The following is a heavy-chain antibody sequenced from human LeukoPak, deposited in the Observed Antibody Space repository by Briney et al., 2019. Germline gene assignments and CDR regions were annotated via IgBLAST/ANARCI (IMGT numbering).Heavy chain of an antibody. CDR2: IPYDGSNK. Sequence: PGGSLRLSCAASGFTFSTYGMHWVRQAPGKGLEWVAFIPYDGSNKYYAGSVKGRFTISRDNSKNTLYLQMNSLRAEDTAIFYCAKSSGWYSLTFDYWGQGTLVTVSS. CDR1: GFTFSTYG. V-gene: IGHV3-30*02. D-gene: IGHD6-19*01. J-gene: IGHJ4*02. CDR3: AKSSGWYSLTFDY.